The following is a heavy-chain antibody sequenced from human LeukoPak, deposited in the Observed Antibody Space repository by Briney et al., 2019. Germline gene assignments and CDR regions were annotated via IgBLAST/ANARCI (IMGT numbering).Heavy chain of an antibody. J-gene: IGHJ3*01. D-gene: IGHD3-10*01. Sequence: SQTLSLTCAIFGDSVSSNSAGWSWVRQSPSRGLEWLGRTYYRSTWYNDDAPSVKGRLTINPDTAKNQFSLQLKSVTAEDTALYYCVRGGLVRGAINSLIGFGVWGQGIMVTVSS. CDR2: TYYRSTWYN. V-gene: IGHV6-1*01. CDR1: GDSVSSNSAG. CDR3: VRGGLVRGAINSLIGFGV.